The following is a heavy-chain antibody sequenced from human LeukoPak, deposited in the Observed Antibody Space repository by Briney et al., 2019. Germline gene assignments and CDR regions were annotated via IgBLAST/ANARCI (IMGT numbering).Heavy chain of an antibody. J-gene: IGHJ4*02. Sequence: SETLSLTCSVSGGSMNSYYWSWIRQSPGKGLEWIGYIYYSGSTNYNPSLKSRVTISVDTSENQFSLKLSSVTAADTAVYYCARHVWLQPFDYWGQGTLVTVSS. CDR3: ARHVWLQPFDY. CDR1: GGSMNSYY. V-gene: IGHV4-59*08. CDR2: IYYSGST. D-gene: IGHD3-9*01.